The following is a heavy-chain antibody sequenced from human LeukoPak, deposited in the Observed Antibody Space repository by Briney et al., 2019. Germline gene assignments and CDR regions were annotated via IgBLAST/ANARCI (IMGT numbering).Heavy chain of an antibody. J-gene: IGHJ4*02. D-gene: IGHD3-16*02. V-gene: IGHV3-30*02. CDR2: IRYDGSNK. CDR1: GFTFSSYG. CDR3: ARHDSFIPY. Sequence: PGGSLRLSCAASGFTFSSYGMHWVRQAPGKGLEWVAFIRYDGSNKYYADSVKGRFTISRDDSKKTVYLQMNTLRAEDTAIYFCARHDSFIPYWGQGTLVTVSS.